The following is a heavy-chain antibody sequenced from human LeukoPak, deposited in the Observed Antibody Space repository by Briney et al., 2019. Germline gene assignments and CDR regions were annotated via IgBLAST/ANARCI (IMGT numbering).Heavy chain of an antibody. J-gene: IGHJ4*02. CDR2: IYHSGST. V-gene: IGHV4-38-2*02. Sequence: PSETLSLTCAVSGYSISSGYYWGCIRQPPGKGLEWIGSIYHSGSTYYNPSLKSRVTISVDTSKNQFSLKLSSVTAADTAVYYCAREEMDYDSSGYFYYFDYWGQGTLVTVSS. CDR3: AREEMDYDSSGYFYYFDY. D-gene: IGHD3-22*01. CDR1: GYSISSGYY.